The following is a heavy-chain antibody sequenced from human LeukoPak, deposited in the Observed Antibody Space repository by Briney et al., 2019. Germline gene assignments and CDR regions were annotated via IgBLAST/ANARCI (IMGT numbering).Heavy chain of an antibody. CDR1: GGSISSYY. CDR2: IYYSGST. CDR3: AISSGPEDYFDY. Sequence: PSETLSLTCTVPGGSISSYYWSWIRQPPGKGLEWIGYIYYSGSTNYNPSLKSRVTISVDTSKNQFSLKLGSVTAADTAVYYCAISSGPEDYFDYWGQGTLVTVSS. D-gene: IGHD1-14*01. J-gene: IGHJ4*02. V-gene: IGHV4-59*08.